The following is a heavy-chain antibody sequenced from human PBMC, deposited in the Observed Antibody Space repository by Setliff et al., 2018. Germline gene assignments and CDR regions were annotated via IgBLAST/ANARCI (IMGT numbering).Heavy chain of an antibody. Sequence: GGSLRLSCAASGFTFSSYWMSWVRQAPGKGLEWVANIKQDGGEKYYADSVKGRFTISRDNSKNTLYLQMNSLRAEDTAVYYCARDPSPLGATTRFDYWGQGTPVTVSS. CDR2: IKQDGGEK. D-gene: IGHD1-26*01. V-gene: IGHV3-7*01. CDR3: ARDPSPLGATTRFDY. CDR1: GFTFSSYW. J-gene: IGHJ4*02.